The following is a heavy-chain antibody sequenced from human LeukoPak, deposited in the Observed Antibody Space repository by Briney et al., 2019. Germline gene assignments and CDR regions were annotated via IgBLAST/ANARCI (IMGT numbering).Heavy chain of an antibody. CDR2: IYTSGST. D-gene: IGHD4-11*01. CDR3: AREVDSMNYYYYYYMDV. CDR1: GGSIGSGSYY. V-gene: IGHV4-61*02. J-gene: IGHJ6*03. Sequence: PSETLSLTCTVSGGSIGSGSYYRSWIRQPAGKGLEWIGRIYTSGSTNYNPSLKSRVTISVDTSKNQFSLKLSSVTAADTAVYYCAREVDSMNYYYYYYMDVWGKGTTVTVSS.